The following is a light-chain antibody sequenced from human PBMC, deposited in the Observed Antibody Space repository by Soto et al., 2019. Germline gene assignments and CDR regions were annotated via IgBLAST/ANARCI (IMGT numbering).Light chain of an antibody. J-gene: IGLJ3*02. CDR2: EGS. CDR1: SSDVGSYNL. CDR3: CSYAGSMV. V-gene: IGLV2-23*01. Sequence: QSALTQPASVSGSPGQSITISCTGTSSDVGSYNLVSWYQQHPGKAPKLMIYEGSKRPSGVSNRFSGSKSSNTASLTISGLQAEDEADYYCCSYAGSMVFGGGTKLTVL.